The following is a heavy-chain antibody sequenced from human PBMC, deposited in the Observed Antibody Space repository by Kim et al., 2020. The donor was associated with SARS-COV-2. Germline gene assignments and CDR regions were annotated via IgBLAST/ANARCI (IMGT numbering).Heavy chain of an antibody. Sequence: SETLSLTCTVSGGSISSYYWSWIRQPAGKGLEWIGRIYTSGSTNYNPSLKSRVTMSKNQFSLKLSSVTAADTAVYYCARDSLTAQYSSGWYNYYYYGMDVWGQGTTVTVSS. V-gene: IGHV4-4*07. CDR2: IYTSGST. J-gene: IGHJ6*02. CDR1: GGSISSYY. D-gene: IGHD6-19*01. CDR3: ARDSLTAQYSSGWYNYYYYGMDV.